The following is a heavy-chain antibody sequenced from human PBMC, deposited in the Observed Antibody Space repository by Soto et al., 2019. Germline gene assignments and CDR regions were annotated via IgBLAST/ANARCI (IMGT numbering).Heavy chain of an antibody. CDR2: IYWDDDD. D-gene: IGHD3-3*01. CDR1: GFSLDTIGVG. Sequence: QITLKESGPTLMKPTQTLTLTCTFSGFSLDTIGVGVGWIRQPPGKALEWLALIYWDDDDRYSPSLKSRLTVTKDTSRNQVVLTLANVDPVDTATYYCTLCTSDFSSASVYYFDYWGQGTPVTVSS. CDR3: TLCTSDFSSASVYYFDY. J-gene: IGHJ4*02. V-gene: IGHV2-5*02.